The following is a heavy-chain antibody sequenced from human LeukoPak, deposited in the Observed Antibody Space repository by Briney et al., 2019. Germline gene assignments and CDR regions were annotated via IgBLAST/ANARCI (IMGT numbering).Heavy chain of an antibody. CDR1: GFTFSSYE. D-gene: IGHD6-19*01. Sequence: PGGSLTLSCAASGFTFSSYEMNWVRQAPGKGLEWVSYISSSGSTIYYADSVKGRFTISRDNAKNSLYLQMNSLRAEDTAVYYCASHSAWYLRSLDYWGQGTLVTVSS. CDR2: ISSSGSTI. V-gene: IGHV3-48*03. J-gene: IGHJ4*02. CDR3: ASHSAWYLRSLDY.